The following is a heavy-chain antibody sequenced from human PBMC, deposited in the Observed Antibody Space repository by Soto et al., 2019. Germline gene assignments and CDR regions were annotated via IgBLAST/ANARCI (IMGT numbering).Heavy chain of an antibody. Sequence: QVQLVQSGAEVKKPGSSVKVSCKASGGTFSSYTISWVRQAPGQGLEWMGRIIPILGIANYAQKFQGRVTITADKATSTAYMELSSLRSEDTAVYYCARGASGSHQDYWGQGTLVTVSS. CDR1: GGTFSSYT. D-gene: IGHD1-26*01. CDR2: IIPILGIA. J-gene: IGHJ4*02. CDR3: ARGASGSHQDY. V-gene: IGHV1-69*02.